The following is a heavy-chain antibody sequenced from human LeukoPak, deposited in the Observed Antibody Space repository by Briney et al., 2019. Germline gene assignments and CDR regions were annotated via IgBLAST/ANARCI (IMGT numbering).Heavy chain of an antibody. CDR2: INPSGGST. J-gene: IGHJ4*02. V-gene: IGHV1-46*01. CDR3: ARDFWYYYDSSGYYYDY. D-gene: IGHD3-22*01. Sequence: VASVKVSCKASGYTFTSYYMHWVRQAPGQGLEWMGIINPSGGSTSYAQKFQGRVTMTRDTSTSTVYMELSSLRSEDTAVYYCARDFWYYYDSSGYYYDYWGQGTLVTVSS. CDR1: GYTFTSYY.